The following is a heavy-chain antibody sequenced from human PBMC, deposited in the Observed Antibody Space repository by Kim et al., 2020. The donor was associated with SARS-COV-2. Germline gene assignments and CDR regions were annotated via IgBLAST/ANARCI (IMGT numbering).Heavy chain of an antibody. CDR2: ISGSGGST. Sequence: GGSLRLSCAASGFTFSSYAMSWVRQAPGKGLEWVSAISGSGGSTYYADSVKGRFTISRDNSKNTLYLQMNSLRAEDTAVYYCAKDYYGSGSYFTFDPWGQGTLVTVSS. V-gene: IGHV3-23*01. D-gene: IGHD3-10*01. CDR3: AKDYYGSGSYFTFDP. CDR1: GFTFSSYA. J-gene: IGHJ5*02.